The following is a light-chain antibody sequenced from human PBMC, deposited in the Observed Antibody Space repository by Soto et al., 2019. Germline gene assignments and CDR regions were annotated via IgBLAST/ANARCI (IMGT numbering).Light chain of an antibody. CDR2: DAS. Sequence: DIQMTHSPSILSASVVDRVTITCRSSQTISTWLAWYQQKPGEAPKLLIYDASSLESGVPSRFSGSGSATDLTLTISSLQPDDFATYYCQQYNSYSSWTFGQGTKVDIK. CDR3: QQYNSYSSWT. J-gene: IGKJ1*01. V-gene: IGKV1-5*01. CDR1: QTISTW.